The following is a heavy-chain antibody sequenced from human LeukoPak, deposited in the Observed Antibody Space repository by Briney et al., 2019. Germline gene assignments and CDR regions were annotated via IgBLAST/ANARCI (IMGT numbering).Heavy chain of an antibody. D-gene: IGHD3-22*01. Sequence: PSETLSLTCTVSSGSISTSNYYWGWVRQPPGKALEWIGNIFYSGSTYYSPSLKSRVTISLDTSRNQFSLKLSSVTAADTAVYYCARAQKKYYYDSSGYHSRDYFDYWGQGTLVTVSS. J-gene: IGHJ4*02. CDR3: ARAQKKYYYDSSGYHSRDYFDY. CDR2: IFYSGST. CDR1: SGSISTSNYY. V-gene: IGHV4-39*07.